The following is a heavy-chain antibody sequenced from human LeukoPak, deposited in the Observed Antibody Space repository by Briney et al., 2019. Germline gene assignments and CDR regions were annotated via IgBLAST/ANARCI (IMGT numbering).Heavy chain of an antibody. V-gene: IGHV3-7*01. J-gene: IGHJ4*02. CDR3: ARLGYTYGKNFDY. Sequence: PGGSLRLSCAASGFAFRAYWMSWVRQAPGKGLEWVANINQEGSEKDYVDSVKGRFTISRDNAKNSLYLQMNTLRAEDTAVYFCARLGYTYGKNFDYWGQGALVTVSS. CDR2: INQEGSEK. CDR1: GFAFRAYW. D-gene: IGHD5-18*01.